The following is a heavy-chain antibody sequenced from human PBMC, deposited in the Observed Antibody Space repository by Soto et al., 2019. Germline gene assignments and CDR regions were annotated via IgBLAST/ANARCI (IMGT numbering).Heavy chain of an antibody. CDR3: ARRIAAAGTSNYYGLDV. D-gene: IGHD6-13*01. Sequence: QVQLQESGPGLVKPSETLSLTCTVPGGSISSYYWSWIRQPPGKGLEWIGYISYRGSTNYSPSLKSRVSISADTSKNQFSLKLSSVTAADTAVYYCARRIAAAGTSNYYGLDVWGQGTTVSVSS. V-gene: IGHV4-59*01. J-gene: IGHJ6*02. CDR2: ISYRGST. CDR1: GGSISSYY.